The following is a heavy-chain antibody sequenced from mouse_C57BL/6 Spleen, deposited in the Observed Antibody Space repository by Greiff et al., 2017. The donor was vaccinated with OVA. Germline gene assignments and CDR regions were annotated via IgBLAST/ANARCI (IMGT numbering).Heavy chain of an antibody. J-gene: IGHJ4*01. CDR3: ARSGDGYYRYAMDD. D-gene: IGHD2-3*01. V-gene: IGHV1-69*01. CDR1: GYTFTSYW. CDR2: IDPSDSYT. Sequence: QVQLQQPGAELVMPGASVKLSCKASGYTFTSYWMHWVKQRPGQGLEWIGEIDPSDSYTNYNQKFKGKSTLTVDTSSSTAYMQLSSLTSEESAVYYGARSGDGYYRYAMDDWGQGTSVTVSA.